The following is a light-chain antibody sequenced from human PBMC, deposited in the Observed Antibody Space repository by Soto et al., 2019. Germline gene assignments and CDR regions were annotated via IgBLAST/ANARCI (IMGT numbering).Light chain of an antibody. Sequence: AIRMTQSPSSLSASTGDRVTITCRASQGISSYLAWYQQKPGKAPKLLIYAAYTLQSGVPSRFSGSGSGTEFTLTIRSLQPDDFATYYCKQYNSYSPTFGQGTKVDIK. CDR2: AAY. CDR1: QGISSY. CDR3: KQYNSYSPT. J-gene: IGKJ1*01. V-gene: IGKV1-8*01.